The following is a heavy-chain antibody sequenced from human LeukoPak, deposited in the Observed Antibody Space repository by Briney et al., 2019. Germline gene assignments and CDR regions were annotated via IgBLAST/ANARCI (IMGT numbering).Heavy chain of an antibody. V-gene: IGHV3-30*01. CDR2: ISYYGSNK. J-gene: IGHJ6*03. Sequence: GRSLRLSCAPSGFTFSSYAVHGVRQAPGKGLEWVAVISYYGSNKYYADSVKGRFTISRDNSKNTLYLQMNSLRAEDTAVYYCARGYCSSTSCYPYYMDVWGKGTTVTVSS. D-gene: IGHD2-2*01. CDR3: ARGYCSSTSCYPYYMDV. CDR1: GFTFSSYA.